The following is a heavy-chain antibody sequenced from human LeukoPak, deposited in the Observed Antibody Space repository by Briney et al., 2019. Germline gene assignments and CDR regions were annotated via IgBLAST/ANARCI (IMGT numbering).Heavy chain of an antibody. CDR3: AFLVVPGPSDYMDV. CDR1: GGSFSGYY. Sequence: SETLSLTCAVYGGSFSGYYWSWIRQPPGKGLEWNGEINHSGTTKYNTSLKSRVTISVDTSKNQFSLKLSSVTAADTAVYYCAFLVVPGPSDYMDVWDKGTTVTVSS. D-gene: IGHD2-2*01. CDR2: INHSGTT. V-gene: IGHV4-34*01. J-gene: IGHJ6*03.